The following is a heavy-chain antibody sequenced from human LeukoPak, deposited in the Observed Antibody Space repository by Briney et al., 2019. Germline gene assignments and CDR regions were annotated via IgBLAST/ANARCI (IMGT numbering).Heavy chain of an antibody. CDR3: AKGSGDSCYSGSDY. Sequence: GGSLRLSCAASGFTFNSYAMNWVRQAPGKGLEWVSCIGGSGEVSYYADSVKGWFTISRDKSKNTLYLQMNSLRAEDTAIFYCAKGSGDSCYSGSDYWGQGTLVTVSS. D-gene: IGHD2-15*01. J-gene: IGHJ4*02. V-gene: IGHV3-23*01. CDR2: IGGSGEVS. CDR1: GFTFNSYA.